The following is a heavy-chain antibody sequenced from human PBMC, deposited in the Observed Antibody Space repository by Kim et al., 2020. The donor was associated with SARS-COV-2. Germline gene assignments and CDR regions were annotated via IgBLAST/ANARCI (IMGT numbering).Heavy chain of an antibody. CDR1: GGSISSGGYY. J-gene: IGHJ4*02. Sequence: SETLSLTCTVSGGSISSGGYYWSWIRQHPGEGLEWIGYIYYSGSTYYNPSLKSRVTISVDTSKNQFSLKLSSVTAADTAVYYCARDCTNSSSCGFDYWGQGTLVTVSS. V-gene: IGHV4-31*03. CDR2: IYYSGST. CDR3: ARDCTNSSSCGFDY. D-gene: IGHD2-2*01.